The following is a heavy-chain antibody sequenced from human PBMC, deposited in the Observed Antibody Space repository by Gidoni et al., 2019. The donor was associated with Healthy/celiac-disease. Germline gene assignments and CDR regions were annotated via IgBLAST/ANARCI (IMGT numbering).Heavy chain of an antibody. Sequence: QVQLQQWGAGLFKPSETLSLTCAVYGASFTGYYWSWLRQPPGKGLEWIGEINHSGSTNYNPSLKSRLTISVDTSKNQFSLKLSSVTAADMAVYYCARGSPHDFYGMDVWGQGTTVTVSS. J-gene: IGHJ6*02. CDR1: GASFTGYY. CDR2: INHSGST. CDR3: ARGSPHDFYGMDV. V-gene: IGHV4-34*01.